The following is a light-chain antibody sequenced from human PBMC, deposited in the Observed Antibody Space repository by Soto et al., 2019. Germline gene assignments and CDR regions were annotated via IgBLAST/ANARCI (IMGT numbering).Light chain of an antibody. Sequence: QSALTQPPSVSGAPGQGVSISCTGSSSNIGANYDVHWYQHLPGTAPKLLIHGNTNRPSGVPDRFSGSKSGTSASLAITGLQAEDEADYYCQSYDSSLSGYVVGTGTKLTVL. V-gene: IGLV1-40*01. CDR1: SSNIGANYD. J-gene: IGLJ1*01. CDR3: QSYDSSLSGYV. CDR2: GNT.